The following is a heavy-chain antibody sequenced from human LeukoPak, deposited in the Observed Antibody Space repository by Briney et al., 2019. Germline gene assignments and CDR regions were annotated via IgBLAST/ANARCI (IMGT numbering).Heavy chain of an antibody. J-gene: IGHJ6*02. CDR1: GGSITSSNW. CDR2: FYHRGNT. CDR3: ARAGGYGMDV. D-gene: IGHD4-23*01. V-gene: IGHV4-4*02. Sequence: SETLSLTCAISGGSITSSNWWSWVRPPPGKGLEWIGVFYHRGNTNYNPSLKSRATISLDKSENHFSLKLSSVTAAETAVYYCARAGGYGMDVWGQGTTVTVSS.